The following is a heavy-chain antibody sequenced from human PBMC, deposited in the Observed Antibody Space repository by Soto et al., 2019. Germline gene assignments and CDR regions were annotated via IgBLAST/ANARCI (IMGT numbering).Heavy chain of an antibody. V-gene: IGHV2-5*02. J-gene: IGHJ4*02. CDR3: TRVTIITHNFDS. CDR2: IYWDDDE. CDR1: GFSLTNGGVG. Sequence: QITLKESGPTLVKPTQTLTLTCTFSGFSLTNGGVGVGWIRQPPGKALQWLALIYWDDDERYSPSLRSRLTITKDTSKNQVVLTMTNMDPVDTATYYCTRVTIITHNFDSCGQGTLVTGSS. D-gene: IGHD3-10*01.